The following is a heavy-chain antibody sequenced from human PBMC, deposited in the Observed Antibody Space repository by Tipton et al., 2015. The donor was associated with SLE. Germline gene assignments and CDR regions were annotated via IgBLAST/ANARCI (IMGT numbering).Heavy chain of an antibody. Sequence: GSLRLSCAASGFTFSDYYMSWIRQAPGKGLEWVSYISSSGSTIYYADSVKGRFTISRDNAKNSLYLQMNSLRAEDTAAYYCARQVRYPGRAFDIWGQGTMVTVSS. CDR3: ARQVRYPGRAFDI. CDR2: ISSSGSTI. V-gene: IGHV3-11*04. J-gene: IGHJ3*02. CDR1: GFTFSDYY. D-gene: IGHD2-2*02.